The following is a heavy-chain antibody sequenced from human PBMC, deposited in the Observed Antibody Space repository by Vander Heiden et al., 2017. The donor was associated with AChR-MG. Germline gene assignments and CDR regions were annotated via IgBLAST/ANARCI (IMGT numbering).Heavy chain of an antibody. V-gene: IGHV3-74*01. CDR2: INSDGSST. CDR1: GFTFSSYW. Sequence: EVQLVESGGGLVQPGGSLRLSCAASGFTFSSYWMHWVRQAPGKGRVGVSRINSDGSSTSYADSVKGRFTISRDNAKNTLYLQMNSLRAEDTAVYYCARESTYYYGSGSYWWDYYYYMDVWGKGTTVTVSS. J-gene: IGHJ6*03. D-gene: IGHD3-10*01. CDR3: ARESTYYYGSGSYWWDYYYYMDV.